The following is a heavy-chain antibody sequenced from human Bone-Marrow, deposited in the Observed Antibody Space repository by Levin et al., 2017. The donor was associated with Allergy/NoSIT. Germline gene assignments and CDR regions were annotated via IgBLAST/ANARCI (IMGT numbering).Heavy chain of an antibody. Sequence: PSETLSLTCAVSGGSISSGGYSWSWIRQPPGKGLEWIGYIYHSGSTYYNPSLKSRVTISVDRSKNQFSLKLSSVTAADTAVYYCARLNDYGGTPGGFAFDYWGQGTLVTVSS. D-gene: IGHD4-23*01. CDR3: ARLNDYGGTPGGFAFDY. CDR1: GGSISSGGYS. CDR2: IYHSGST. J-gene: IGHJ4*02. V-gene: IGHV4-30-2*01.